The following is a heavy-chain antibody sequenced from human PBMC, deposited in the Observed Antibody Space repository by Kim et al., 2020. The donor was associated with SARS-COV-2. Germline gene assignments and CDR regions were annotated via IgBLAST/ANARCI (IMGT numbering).Heavy chain of an antibody. CDR3: SRGVVSPKVVFDP. CDR1: GGSLRGYF. D-gene: IGHD2-15*01. CDR2: INDSGSIT. Sequence: SETLSLTCAVYGGSLRGYFWSWVRQPPGKGLEWIGEINDSGSITNYNPSLNSRVTISLDTSKTHFSLRLSSVTATDTAVYYFSRGVVSPKVVFDPSCHGT. J-gene: IGHJ5*02. V-gene: IGHV4-34*01.